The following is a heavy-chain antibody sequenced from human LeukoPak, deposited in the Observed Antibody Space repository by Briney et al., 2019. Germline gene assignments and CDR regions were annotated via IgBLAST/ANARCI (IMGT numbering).Heavy chain of an antibody. J-gene: IGHJ5*02. CDR2: IYYSGST. D-gene: IGHD3-10*01. Sequence: SETLSLTCTVSDGAIGTYYWSWIRQTPGKGLEWIGYIYYSGSTNYNPSLESRVTISVDTSKNQFSLKLRSVTAADTAVYYCASFSPQVRGVIITPDNWFDPWGQGTLVTVSS. CDR1: DGAIGTYY. V-gene: IGHV4-59*01. CDR3: ASFSPQVRGVIITPDNWFDP.